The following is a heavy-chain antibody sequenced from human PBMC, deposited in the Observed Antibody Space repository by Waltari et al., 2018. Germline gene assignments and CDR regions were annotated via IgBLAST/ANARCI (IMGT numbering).Heavy chain of an antibody. Sequence: EVQLLQSGTELKKPGSTVKISCQVSGYRFTDYYIHWVQQAPGKGPQGMGLVDPEDGKTIYAGRFQGRVTITADTSTETAFMELSSLTSDDTAVYYCVTALGDRSSASRPFDVWGLGTLITVSS. CDR1: GYRFTDYY. CDR3: VTALGDRSSASRPFDV. D-gene: IGHD3-10*01. J-gene: IGHJ3*01. V-gene: IGHV1-69-2*01. CDR2: VDPEDGKT.